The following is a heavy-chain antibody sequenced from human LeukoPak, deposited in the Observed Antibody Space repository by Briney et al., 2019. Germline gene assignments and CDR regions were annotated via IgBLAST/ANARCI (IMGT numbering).Heavy chain of an antibody. V-gene: IGHV1-8*01. CDR2: MNPNSGNT. CDR1: GYTLTSYD. D-gene: IGHD3-3*01. Sequence: GASVKVSCKASGYTLTSYDINWVRQATGQGLEWMGWMNPNSGNTGYAQKFQGRVTMTRNTSTSTAYIELSSLRSEDTAVYYCARGPQKYYDFWSGYYYGNWFDPWGQGTLVTVSS. J-gene: IGHJ5*02. CDR3: ARGPQKYYDFWSGYYYGNWFDP.